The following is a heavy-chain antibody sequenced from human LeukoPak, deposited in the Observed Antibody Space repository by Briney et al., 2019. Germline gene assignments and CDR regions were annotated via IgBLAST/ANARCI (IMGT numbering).Heavy chain of an antibody. Sequence: SQTLSLTCAISGDSVSSNSAAWNWIRQSPSRGLEWLGRTYYRSKWYNDYAVSVKSRITINPDTSKNQFSLQLNSVTPEDTAVYYCARGQAPAAEHYYYYMDVWGKGTTVTDSS. CDR3: ARGQAPAAEHYYYYMDV. J-gene: IGHJ6*03. CDR1: GDSVSSNSAA. CDR2: TYYRSKWYN. D-gene: IGHD2-2*01. V-gene: IGHV6-1*01.